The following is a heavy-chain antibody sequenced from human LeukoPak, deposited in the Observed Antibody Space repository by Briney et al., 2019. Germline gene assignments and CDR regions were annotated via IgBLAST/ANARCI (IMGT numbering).Heavy chain of an antibody. CDR2: ISYDVSNT. CDR1: RFTFSIYG. J-gene: IGHJ5*02. CDR3: AKEAVAGRGDWFDP. V-gene: IGHV3-30*18. D-gene: IGHD6-19*01. Sequence: GRSLSPSCALSRFTFSIYGTRWVSQAPEKGLGWVAVISYDVSNTYYTDSVKGRFTIPRGNSKNPLYLQRDSLRAEDTAVYYCAKEAVAGRGDWFDPWGEGALVTVSS.